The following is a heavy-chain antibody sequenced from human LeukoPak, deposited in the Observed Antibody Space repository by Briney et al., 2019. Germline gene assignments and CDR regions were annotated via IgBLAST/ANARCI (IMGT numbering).Heavy chain of an antibody. D-gene: IGHD5-12*01. CDR1: GGSISSSTYY. V-gene: IGHV4-39*01. CDR3: ARHKAASSGGYVGAFNF. Sequence: SETLSLTCTVSGGSISSSTYYWGWIRQPPGKGLEWFASIYYSVSTYYKPSLKSRATISADTSKNQFSLKLSSVTAADTAVYYCARHKAASSGGYVGAFNFWGQGTMVTVSS. J-gene: IGHJ3*01. CDR2: IYYSVST.